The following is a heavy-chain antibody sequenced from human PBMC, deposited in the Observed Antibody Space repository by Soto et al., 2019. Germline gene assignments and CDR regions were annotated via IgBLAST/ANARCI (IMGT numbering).Heavy chain of an antibody. J-gene: IGHJ5*02. CDR3: ARCPSYYYDSSGYWVSWFDP. CDR1: GYTFTSYG. CDR2: IGAYNGNT. V-gene: IGHV1-18*04. Sequence: ASVKVSCKASGYTFTSYGISWVRQAPGQGLEWMGWIGAYNGNTNYAQKLQGRVTMTTDTSTSTAYMELRSLRSDDTAVYYCARCPSYYYDSSGYWVSWFDPWGQGTLVTVSS. D-gene: IGHD3-22*01.